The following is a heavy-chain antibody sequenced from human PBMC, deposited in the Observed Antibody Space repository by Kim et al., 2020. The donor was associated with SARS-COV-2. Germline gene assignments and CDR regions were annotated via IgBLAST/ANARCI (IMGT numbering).Heavy chain of an antibody. J-gene: IGHJ4*02. CDR3: ARGYCGTATCYTGGTYFDY. CDR2: LWYDGSNK. D-gene: IGHD2-2*02. V-gene: IGHV3-33*01. Sequence: GGSLRLSCAASGFTFSTYGMHWVRQAPGKGLEWVATLWYDGSNKYYPDSVKGRFTVSRDNSKNTLYLQVNSLRAEDTAVYYCARGYCGTATCYTGGTYFDYGRRGPLVTVSS. CDR1: GFTFSTYG.